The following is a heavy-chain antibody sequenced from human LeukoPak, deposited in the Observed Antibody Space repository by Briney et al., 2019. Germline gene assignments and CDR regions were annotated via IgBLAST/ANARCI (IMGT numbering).Heavy chain of an antibody. CDR2: ISGSGGST. CDR1: GFTFSSYA. J-gene: IGHJ4*02. D-gene: IGHD2-2*01. CDR3: ARAVCVSTSCYHFDC. V-gene: IGHV3-23*01. Sequence: GGSLRLSCAASGFTFSSYAMSWVRQAPGKGLEWVSAISGSGGSTYYADSVKGRFTISRDNSKNTLYLQMNSLRAEDTAVYYCARAVCVSTSCYHFDCWGQGTLVTVSS.